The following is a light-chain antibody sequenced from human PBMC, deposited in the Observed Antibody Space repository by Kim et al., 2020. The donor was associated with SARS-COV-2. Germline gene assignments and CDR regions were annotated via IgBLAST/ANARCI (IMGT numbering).Light chain of an antibody. Sequence: SISSWLAWYQQKPGKAPKLLIYKASSLESGVSSRFSGSGSGTDFTLTISNLQPDDFATYYCQQYNTYWTFGQGTKVEIK. V-gene: IGKV1-5*03. CDR1: SISSW. CDR3: QQYNTYWT. J-gene: IGKJ1*01. CDR2: KAS.